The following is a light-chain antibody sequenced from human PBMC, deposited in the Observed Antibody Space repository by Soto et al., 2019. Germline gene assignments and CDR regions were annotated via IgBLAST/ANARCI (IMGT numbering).Light chain of an antibody. CDR2: EVS. J-gene: IGLJ1*01. CDR1: SSDVGGYNY. V-gene: IGLV2-14*01. CDR3: SSYTSSSTKV. Sequence: QSVLTQPASVSGSPGQSITISCTGTSSDVGGYNYVSWYQQHPGKAPKLMIYEVSNRPPGVSNRFSGSKSGNTPSLTISGLQAEDEADYYCSSYTSSSTKVFGTGTKVTVL.